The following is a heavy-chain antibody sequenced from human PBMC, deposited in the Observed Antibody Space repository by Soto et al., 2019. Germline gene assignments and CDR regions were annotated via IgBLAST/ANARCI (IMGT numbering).Heavy chain of an antibody. V-gene: IGHV1-18*01. D-gene: IGHD3-16*01. J-gene: IGHJ4*02. CDR3: AREWFGIEY. CDR2: INPYNGNT. CDR1: GYTFTSYG. Sequence: QVQLVQSGAEVKKPGASVKVSCKASGYTFTSYGISWVRQAPGQGLEWMGWINPYNGNTIYAQKLEGRVTMTTDTSTNTSYTELRSLRSADTAVYYCAREWFGIEYWCQGTLVTVSS.